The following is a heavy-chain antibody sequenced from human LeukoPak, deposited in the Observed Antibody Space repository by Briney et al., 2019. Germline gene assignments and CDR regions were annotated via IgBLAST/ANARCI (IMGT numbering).Heavy chain of an antibody. Sequence: PGGSLRLSCAASGFTFSRNAMSWVRQAPGKGLEWVSAMSGSGYSTYYADSVKGRFTISRDNSKNTLYLQMNSLRAEDTALYYCAKDLPYTMTLVFGAFDIWGQGTMVTVSS. CDR3: AKDLPYTMTLVFGAFDI. D-gene: IGHD3-22*01. V-gene: IGHV3-23*01. J-gene: IGHJ3*02. CDR2: MSGSGYST. CDR1: GFTFSRNA.